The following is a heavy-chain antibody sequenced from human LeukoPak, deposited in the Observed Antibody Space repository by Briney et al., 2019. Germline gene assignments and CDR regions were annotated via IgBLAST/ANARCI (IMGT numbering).Heavy chain of an antibody. CDR1: GFTFSNFG. D-gene: IGHD2-2*01. V-gene: IGHV3-64D*06. CDR2: ISGNGGST. CDR3: VKEHCSSTSCFYFVY. J-gene: IGHJ4*02. Sequence: PGGSLRLSCSASGFTFSNFGMHWVRQAPGKGLEYVSAISGNGGSTHYADSVKGRFTISRDNSKNTLYLQMTSLKAEDTAVYYCVKEHCSSTSCFYFVYWGQGTLVTVSS.